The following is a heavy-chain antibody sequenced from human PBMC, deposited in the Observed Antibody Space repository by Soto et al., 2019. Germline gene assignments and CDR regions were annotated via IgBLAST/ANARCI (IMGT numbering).Heavy chain of an antibody. V-gene: IGHV1-46*01. J-gene: IGHJ4*02. Sequence: GASVKVCGEASGYTFTSYYMHWVRQAPGQGLEWMGIINPSGGSTSYAQKFQGRVTVTRDTSTSTVYMELSSLRSEDTAVYYCARDRTTMVRGDRAFDYWGQGTLVTVSS. CDR3: ARDRTTMVRGDRAFDY. CDR1: GYTFTSYY. D-gene: IGHD3-10*01. CDR2: INPSGGST.